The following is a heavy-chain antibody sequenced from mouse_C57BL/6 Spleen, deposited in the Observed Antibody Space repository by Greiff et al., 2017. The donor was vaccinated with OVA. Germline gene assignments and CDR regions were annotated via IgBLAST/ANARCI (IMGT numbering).Heavy chain of an antibody. V-gene: IGHV1-15*01. J-gene: IGHJ3*01. CDR3: TSYDPWFAY. CDR2: IDPETGGT. CDR1: GYTFTDYE. Sequence: VKLVESGAELVRPGASVTLSCKASGYTFTDYEMHWVKQTPVHGLEWIGAIDPETGGTAYNQKFKGKAILTADKSSSTAYMELRSLTSEDSAVYYCTSYDPWFAYWGQGTLVTVSA. D-gene: IGHD2-3*01.